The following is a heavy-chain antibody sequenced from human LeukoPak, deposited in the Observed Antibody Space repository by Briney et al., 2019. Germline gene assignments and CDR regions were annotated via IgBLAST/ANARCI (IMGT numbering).Heavy chain of an antibody. Sequence: PGGSLRLSCAASGFTFSDYVMIWVRQAPGKGLEWVSGITASGDSTYYADSVKGRFTISRDNSKNTLYLQMNSLRAEDTAVYYCAKCILTGYYKGYMDVWGKGTTVTISS. CDR3: AKCILTGYYKGYMDV. V-gene: IGHV3-23*01. D-gene: IGHD3-9*01. CDR1: GFTFSDYV. CDR2: ITASGDST. J-gene: IGHJ6*03.